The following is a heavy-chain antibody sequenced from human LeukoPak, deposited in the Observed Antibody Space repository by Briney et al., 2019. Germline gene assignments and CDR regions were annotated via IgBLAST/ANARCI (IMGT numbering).Heavy chain of an antibody. V-gene: IGHV3-23*01. D-gene: IGHD6-13*01. Sequence: GGSLRLSCAASGFTFSSYAMSWVRQAPGKGLEWVSTISNSRGSTYYADSVKGRFTISRDNSKNTLYLQMNSLRAEDTAVYYCAKRWTAVASTEAFDIWGQGTMVTVSS. CDR1: GFTFSSYA. J-gene: IGHJ3*02. CDR2: ISNSRGST. CDR3: AKRWTAVASTEAFDI.